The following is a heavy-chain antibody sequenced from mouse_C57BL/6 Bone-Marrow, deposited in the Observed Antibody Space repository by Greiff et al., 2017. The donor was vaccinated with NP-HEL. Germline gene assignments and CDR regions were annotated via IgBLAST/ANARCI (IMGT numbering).Heavy chain of an antibody. J-gene: IGHJ3*01. CDR3: ARQTKKNKNYEYDSWFAY. CDR1: GYTFTEYT. V-gene: IGHV1-62-2*01. Sequence: QVQLQQSGAELVKPGASVKLSCKASGYTFTEYTIHWVKQRSGQGLEWIGWFYPGSGSIKYNEKFKDKATLTADKSSSTVYMELSRLTSEDSAVYFCARQTKKNKNYEYDSWFAYWGQGTLVTVSA. CDR2: FYPGSGSI. D-gene: IGHD2-4*01.